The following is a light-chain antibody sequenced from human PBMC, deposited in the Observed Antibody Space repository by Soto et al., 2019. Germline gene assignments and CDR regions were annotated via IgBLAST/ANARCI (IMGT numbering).Light chain of an antibody. Sequence: QSVLTQPPSVSGAPGQRVTISCTGSSSNIGAGCDVHWYQQLPGTAPKLLIYGNSNRPSGVPDRFSGSKSGTSASLAITGLQAEDEADYYCQSYDSSLSPYVVFGGGTKLTVL. CDR2: GNS. CDR1: SSNIGAGCD. V-gene: IGLV1-40*01. J-gene: IGLJ2*01. CDR3: QSYDSSLSPYVV.